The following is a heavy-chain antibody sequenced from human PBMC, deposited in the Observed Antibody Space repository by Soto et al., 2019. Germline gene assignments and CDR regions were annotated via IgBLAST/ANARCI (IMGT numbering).Heavy chain of an antibody. V-gene: IGHV4-39*01. Sequence: QLQLQESGPGLVKPSETLSLTCTVSGGSISSSSYYWGWIRQPPGKGLEWIGSIYYSGSTYYNPSLQGRVTISVDTSKNQFSLKLSSVTAADTAVYYCARVYGDYDWSFDLWGRGTLVTVSS. CDR3: ARVYGDYDWSFDL. D-gene: IGHD4-17*01. CDR2: IYYSGST. J-gene: IGHJ2*01. CDR1: GGSISSSSYY.